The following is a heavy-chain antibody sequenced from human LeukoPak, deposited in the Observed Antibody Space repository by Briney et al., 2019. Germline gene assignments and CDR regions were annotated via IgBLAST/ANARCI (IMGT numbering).Heavy chain of an antibody. Sequence: GGSLRLSGTASGFTFDDYAMHWVRQAPGKGLEWVSGVSWNSATIGYADSVKGRFTISRDNAKNSLYLQMNSLRAEDTALYYCARAQRGYSYGYSFDPWGQGTLVTVSS. CDR3: ARAQRGYSYGYSFDP. CDR2: VSWNSATI. V-gene: IGHV3-9*01. D-gene: IGHD5-18*01. J-gene: IGHJ5*02. CDR1: GFTFDDYA.